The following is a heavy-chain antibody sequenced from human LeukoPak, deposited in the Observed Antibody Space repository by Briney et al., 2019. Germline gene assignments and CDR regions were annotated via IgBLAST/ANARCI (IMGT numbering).Heavy chain of an antibody. D-gene: IGHD6-19*01. Sequence: QPGGSLRLSCAASGFTFSSYSMNWVRQAPGKGLEWVSAISGSGGSTYYADSVKGRFTISRDNSKNTLYLQMNSLRAEDTAVYYCAKGGQWLANAGGFDYWGQGTLVTVSS. CDR3: AKGGQWLANAGGFDY. J-gene: IGHJ4*02. CDR1: GFTFSSYS. V-gene: IGHV3-23*01. CDR2: ISGSGGST.